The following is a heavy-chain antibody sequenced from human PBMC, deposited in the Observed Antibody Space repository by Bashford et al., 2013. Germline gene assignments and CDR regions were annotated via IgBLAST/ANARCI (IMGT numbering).Heavy chain of an antibody. CDR1: GYTFTSYG. CDR3: AREGTDIVVVVAADHYYGMDV. V-gene: IGHV1-18*01. CDR2: ISAYNGNT. J-gene: IGHJ6*02. D-gene: IGHD2-15*01. Sequence: ASVKVSCKASGYTFTSYGISWVRQAPGQGLEWMGWISAYNGNTNYAQKLQGRVTMTTDTSTSTAYMELRSLRSDDTAVYYCAREGTDIVVVVAADHYYGMDVWGQGTTVTVSS.